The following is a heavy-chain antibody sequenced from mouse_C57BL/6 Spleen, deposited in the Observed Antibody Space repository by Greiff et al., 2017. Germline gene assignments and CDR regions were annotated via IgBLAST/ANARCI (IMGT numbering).Heavy chain of an antibody. CDR3: ARFYFGYYFDY. CDR2: IDPSDSYT. V-gene: IGHV1-50*01. D-gene: IGHD2-1*01. CDR1: GYTFTSYW. Sequence: QVQLQQPGAELVKPGASVKLSCKASGYTFTSYWMQWVKQRPGQGLEWIGEIDPSDSYTNYNQKFKGKATLTVDTSSSTAYMQLSSLTSADSAVYYCARFYFGYYFDYWGQGTTLTVSS. J-gene: IGHJ2*01.